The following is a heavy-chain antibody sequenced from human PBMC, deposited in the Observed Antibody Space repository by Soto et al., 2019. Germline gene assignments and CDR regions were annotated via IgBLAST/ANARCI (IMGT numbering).Heavy chain of an antibody. CDR2: ISVHNGYT. V-gene: IGHV1-18*01. CDR1: GYTFSTYG. Sequence: QVQLAQSGAEAKKPGASVTVSCKASGYTFSTYGISWVRQAPGQGLAWVGWISVHNGYTKYATEVQGRVTVTTDPSTSTAYMELRSLRSDDSAVYYCARLEHNFGAHDCWGQGTLVTVTS. CDR3: ARLEHNFGAHDC. D-gene: IGHD3-16*01. J-gene: IGHJ4*02.